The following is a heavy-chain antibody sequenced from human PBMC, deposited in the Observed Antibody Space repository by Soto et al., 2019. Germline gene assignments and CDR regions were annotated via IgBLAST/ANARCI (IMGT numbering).Heavy chain of an antibody. V-gene: IGHV1-18*04. CDR1: GYDFSSYG. CDR2: ISASNGNR. J-gene: IGHJ4*02. CDR3: VRDPQRHAY. Sequence: QVQLVQSGAEVKKPGASVKVSCKASGYDFSSYGISWVRLAPGQGFEWMGWISASNGNRDYAQQFQGRVNMTSDTSRTTGYMELRSLRSDDTAVYYCVRDPQRHAYWGQGNMVNVSS. D-gene: IGHD2-2*01.